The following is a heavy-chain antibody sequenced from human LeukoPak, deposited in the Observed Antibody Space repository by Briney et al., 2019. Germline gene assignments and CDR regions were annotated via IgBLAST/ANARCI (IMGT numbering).Heavy chain of an antibody. Sequence: ASVKVSCKASGYSLTGYYMHWVRQAPGQGLEWIGRMNPHTGTTNYEQKFQGRVTMTRDTSISTAYMELSNLRSDDTAVYYCARPTGDYDAGSGPNYHFDYWGQGTLVTVSS. D-gene: IGHD3-3*01. CDR3: ARPTGDYDAGSGPNYHFDY. J-gene: IGHJ4*02. V-gene: IGHV1-2*06. CDR1: GYSLTGYY. CDR2: MNPHTGTT.